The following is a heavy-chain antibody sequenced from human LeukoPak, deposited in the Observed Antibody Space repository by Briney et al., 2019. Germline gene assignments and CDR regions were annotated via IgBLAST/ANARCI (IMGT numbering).Heavy chain of an antibody. CDR3: VNFHLAAAGKGYYYYGMDV. CDR1: GFTFSSYW. D-gene: IGHD6-13*01. CDR2: INSNGGST. Sequence: GGSLRLSCAASGFTFSSYWMHWVRQAPGKGLVWVSRINSNGGSTYYADSVKGRFTISRDNSKNTLYLQMSSLRAEDTAVYYCVNFHLAAAGKGYYYYGMDVWGQGTTVTVSS. J-gene: IGHJ6*02. V-gene: IGHV3-74*01.